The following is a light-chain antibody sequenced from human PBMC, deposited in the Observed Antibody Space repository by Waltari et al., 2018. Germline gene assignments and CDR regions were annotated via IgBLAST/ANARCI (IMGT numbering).Light chain of an antibody. CDR2: GAS. Sequence: VMTQSPATLSVSSGARATLSCRASHSVRTNLAWFQQKPGPPPRLLISGASTRPTGIPARFSGSGSGTEFTLTITGLQSEDFAVYYCHEYKYWPPGTFGPGTKVEIK. CDR3: HEYKYWPPGT. J-gene: IGKJ3*01. CDR1: HSVRTN. V-gene: IGKV3-15*01.